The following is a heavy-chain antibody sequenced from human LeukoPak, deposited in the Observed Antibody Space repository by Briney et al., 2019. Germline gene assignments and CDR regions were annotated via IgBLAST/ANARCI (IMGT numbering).Heavy chain of an antibody. CDR1: GYTFTSYG. Sequence: GASVKVSCKASGYTFTSYGISWVRQATGQGLEWMGWMNPNSGNTGYAQKFQGRVTMTRNTSISTAYMELSSLRSEDTAVYYCAREGCSSTSCHTPWFDPWGQGTLVTVSS. CDR2: MNPNSGNT. J-gene: IGHJ5*02. D-gene: IGHD2-2*01. CDR3: AREGCSSTSCHTPWFDP. V-gene: IGHV1-8*02.